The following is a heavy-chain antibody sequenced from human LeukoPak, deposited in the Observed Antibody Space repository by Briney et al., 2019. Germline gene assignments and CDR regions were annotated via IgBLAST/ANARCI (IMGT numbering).Heavy chain of an antibody. Sequence: SETLSLTCAVYGGSFSGYYWSWIRQPPGKGLEWIGYIYYSGSTYYNPSLKSRVTISVDTSKNQFSLKLSSVTAADTAVYYCARDSRYDILTRHYYYGMDVWGQGTTVTVSS. D-gene: IGHD3-9*01. CDR3: ARDSRYDILTRHYYYGMDV. CDR1: GGSFSGYY. V-gene: IGHV4-34*09. CDR2: IYYSGST. J-gene: IGHJ6*02.